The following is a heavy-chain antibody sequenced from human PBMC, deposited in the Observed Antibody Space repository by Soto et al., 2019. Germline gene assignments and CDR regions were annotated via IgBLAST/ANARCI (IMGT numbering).Heavy chain of an antibody. Sequence: QVQLQESGPGLVKPSETLSLTCTVSGGSISSYYWSWIRQPPGKGLEWIGYIYYSGSTHYNPSLKSRVTVSVATSMNQFSMKLSSVTAADTAVYYCARRYGGNFDYWGQGTLVTVSS. CDR1: GGSISSYY. J-gene: IGHJ4*02. CDR3: ARRYGGNFDY. D-gene: IGHD3-16*01. V-gene: IGHV4-59*01. CDR2: IYYSGST.